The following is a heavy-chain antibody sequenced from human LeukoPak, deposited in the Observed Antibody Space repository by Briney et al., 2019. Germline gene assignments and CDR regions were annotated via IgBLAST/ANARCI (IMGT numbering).Heavy chain of an antibody. CDR1: GGSFSGYY. J-gene: IGHJ6*03. CDR3: AREKRPLLYSYYYYYMDV. Sequence: SETLSLTCAVYGGSFSGYYWSWIRQPPGKGLEWIGEINHSGSTNYNPSLKSRVTISVDTSKNQFSLKLSSVTAADTAVYYCAREKRPLLYSYYYYYMDVWGKGTTVTVSS. CDR2: INHSGST. D-gene: IGHD2-2*01. V-gene: IGHV4-34*01.